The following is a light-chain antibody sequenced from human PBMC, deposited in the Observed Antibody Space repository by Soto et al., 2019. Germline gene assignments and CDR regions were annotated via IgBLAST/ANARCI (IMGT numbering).Light chain of an antibody. V-gene: IGKV3-15*01. J-gene: IGKJ3*01. CDR1: QSVGSK. CDR3: QQYSDWPPFT. Sequence: EILMTQSPGTLSVSPGERATLSCRASQSVGSKLAWYRQKPGQAPRLLIYGASTRATGIPARFSCSGSGTEFSLTISSLQSEDFAVYFCQQYSDWPPFTFGPGTKVDIK. CDR2: GAS.